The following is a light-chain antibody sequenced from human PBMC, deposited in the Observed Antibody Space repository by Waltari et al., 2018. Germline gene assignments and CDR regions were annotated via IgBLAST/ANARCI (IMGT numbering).Light chain of an antibody. CDR1: STDVGGFDY. V-gene: IGLV2-14*03. J-gene: IGLJ1*01. CDR3: SSFSSSSVPFV. CDR2: DVI. Sequence: QSALTQPASVSGSPGQSITISCTGTSTDVGGFDYVSWYQQQPGKAPKRLISDVIKLPSRVCLLFSGSKSSNTASLTISGLKAEDEADYFCSSFSSSSVPFVFGTGTQVTVL.